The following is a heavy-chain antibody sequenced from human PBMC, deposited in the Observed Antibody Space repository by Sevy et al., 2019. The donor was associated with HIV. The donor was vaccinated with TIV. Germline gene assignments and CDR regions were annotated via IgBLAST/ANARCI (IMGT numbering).Heavy chain of an antibody. CDR2: ISYDGSNK. D-gene: IGHD3-22*01. Sequence: GGSLRLSCAASGFTFSSYAMHWVRQAPGKGLEWVAVISYDGSNKYYADSVKGRFTISRDNSKNTLYPQMNSLRAEDTAVYYCARVVVITRGGDYWGQGTLVTVSS. CDR3: ARVVVITRGGDY. CDR1: GFTFSSYA. V-gene: IGHV3-30-3*01. J-gene: IGHJ4*02.